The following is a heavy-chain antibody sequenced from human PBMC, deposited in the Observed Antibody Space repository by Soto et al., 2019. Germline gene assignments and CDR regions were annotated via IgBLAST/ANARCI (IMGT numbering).Heavy chain of an antibody. CDR1: GYTFTGYY. CDR2: INPNSGGT. CDR3: AREPSVGPRRRSFDY. D-gene: IGHD2-15*01. V-gene: IGHV1-2*04. J-gene: IGHJ4*02. Sequence: QVQLVQSGAEVKKPGASVKVSCKASGYTFTGYYMHWVRQAPGQGLEWMGWINPNSGGTNYAQKFQGWATMTRGTSTSTAYMELSRLRSDDTAVYYCAREPSVGPRRRSFDYWGQGTLVTVSS.